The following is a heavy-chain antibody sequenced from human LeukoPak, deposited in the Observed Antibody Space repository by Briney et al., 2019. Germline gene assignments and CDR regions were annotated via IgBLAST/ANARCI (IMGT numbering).Heavy chain of an antibody. CDR2: IYYSGST. V-gene: IGHV4-59*01. CDR1: GGSISSYY. Sequence: SETLSLTCTVSGGSISSYYWSWIRQPPGKGLEWIGYIYYSGSTNYNPSLKSRVTISVDTSKNQFSLKLSSVTAADTAVYYCARAPFYGSGSYRFDYWGQGTLVTVSS. CDR3: ARAPFYGSGSYRFDY. J-gene: IGHJ4*02. D-gene: IGHD3-10*01.